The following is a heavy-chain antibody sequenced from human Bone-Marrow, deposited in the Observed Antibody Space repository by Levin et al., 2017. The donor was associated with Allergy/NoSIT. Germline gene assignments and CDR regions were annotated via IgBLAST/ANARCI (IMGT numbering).Heavy chain of an antibody. V-gene: IGHV3-23*01. J-gene: IGHJ4*02. Sequence: GESLKISCAASGTSFGAYGFNWVRQIPGKGLEWVSKISSGGTALYAESVKGRFTATRDNSKNTLYLEMSSLRVEDTGVYYCALRDTLTAWGQGTLVSVSS. D-gene: IGHD3-16*01. CDR1: GTSFGAYG. CDR2: ISSGGTA. CDR3: ALRDTLTA.